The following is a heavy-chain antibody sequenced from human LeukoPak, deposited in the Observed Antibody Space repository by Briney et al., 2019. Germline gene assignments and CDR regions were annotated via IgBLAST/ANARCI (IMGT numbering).Heavy chain of an antibody. V-gene: IGHV4-39*07. CDR2: MYYSGSS. D-gene: IGHD5-12*01. CDR3: ESVSPGGYGYYYYGLDV. Sequence: PSETLSLTCTVSGGSLRSPGYYWGWTRQPPGRGLEWIGSMYYSGSSFYNPSLKSRVAISVDTSKNQFSLKLSSVTAADTAVYSCESVSPGGYGYYYYGLDVWGQGTTVTVSS. J-gene: IGHJ6*02. CDR1: GGSLRSPGYY.